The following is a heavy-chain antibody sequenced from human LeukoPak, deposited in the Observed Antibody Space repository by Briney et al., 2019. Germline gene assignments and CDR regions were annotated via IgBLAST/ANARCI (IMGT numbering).Heavy chain of an antibody. Sequence: GGSLRLSCAASGFTFSSYAMSWARQPPGKGLEWVSGISGSGGNTYYADSVKGRFTISRDNSKNTLYLQMNSLRAEDTAVYFCANSKYYFDYWGQGTLVTVSS. J-gene: IGHJ4*02. CDR1: GFTFSSYA. CDR2: ISGSGGNT. CDR3: ANSKYYFDY. V-gene: IGHV3-23*01.